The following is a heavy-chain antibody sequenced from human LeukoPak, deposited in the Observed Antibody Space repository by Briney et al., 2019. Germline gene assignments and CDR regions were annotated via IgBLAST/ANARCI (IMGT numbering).Heavy chain of an antibody. V-gene: IGHV1-18*01. CDR2: ISTYNGKT. CDR1: GYTFTRYG. CDR3: GRDYDSGTYYTFY. J-gene: IGHJ4*02. Sequence: VSVIVSCKASGYTFTRYGISWVRQAPGQGLEWMGWISTYNGKTNYAERLQGRVTMTTDTSTSTAYMELRSLRSDDTAIYYCGRDYDSGTYYTFYWGQGTLVTVSS. D-gene: IGHD3-10*01.